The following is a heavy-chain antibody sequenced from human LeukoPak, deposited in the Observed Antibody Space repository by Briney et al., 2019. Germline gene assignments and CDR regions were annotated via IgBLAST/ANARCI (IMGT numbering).Heavy chain of an antibody. Sequence: GGSLRLSCAASGFTFSRYAMNWVRQAPGKGLEWVSGISDNGGSTYYPDSVKGRFTIFRDNSKNTLYLQMNSLRADDPALYYCAICYRSNSCYAGLNVWGQGTLVTVSS. CDR3: AICYRSNSCYAGLNV. CDR1: GFTFSRYA. D-gene: IGHD2-2*01. CDR2: ISDNGGST. J-gene: IGHJ4*02. V-gene: IGHV3-23*01.